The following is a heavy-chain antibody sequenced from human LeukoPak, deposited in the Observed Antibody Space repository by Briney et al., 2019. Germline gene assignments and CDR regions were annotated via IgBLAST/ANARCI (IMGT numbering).Heavy chain of an antibody. CDR3: ARVSWGGYFDY. J-gene: IGHJ4*02. D-gene: IGHD1-26*01. CDR1: GFTFSSYW. V-gene: IGHV3-7*01. Sequence: PGGSLRLSCAASGFTFSSYWMSWVRQAPGKGLEWVANIKQDGSEKYYVDSVKGRFTISGDNAKNSPYLQMNSLRAEDTAVYYCARVSWGGYFDYWGQGTLVTVSS. CDR2: IKQDGSEK.